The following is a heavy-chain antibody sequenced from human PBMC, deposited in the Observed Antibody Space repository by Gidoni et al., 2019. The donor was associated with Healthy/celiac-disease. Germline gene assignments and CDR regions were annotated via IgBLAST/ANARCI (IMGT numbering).Heavy chain of an antibody. D-gene: IGHD2-15*01. J-gene: IGHJ3*02. CDR1: GFTFRSYA. V-gene: IGHV3-33*01. CDR3: ARDGWPGAFDI. Sequence: QVQLVESGGGVVQPGRSLRLSCAAPGFTFRSYAMNWVRQASGKGLEWVAVIWYDGSNKYYADSVKGRFTISRDNARNTLSLHMNSLRAEDTAVYYCARDGWPGAFDIWGQGTMVTVSS. CDR2: IWYDGSNK.